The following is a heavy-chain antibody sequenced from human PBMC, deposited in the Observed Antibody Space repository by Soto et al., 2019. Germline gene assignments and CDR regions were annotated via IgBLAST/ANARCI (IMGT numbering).Heavy chain of an antibody. CDR2: ISAYNGNT. J-gene: IGHJ4*02. V-gene: IGHV1-18*01. CDR3: ARGGRDIVLMVYATAVDY. D-gene: IGHD2-8*01. Sequence: GASVKVSCKASGYTFTMYGISCVRQSALQWREWMGCISAYNGNTNYAQKLQGRVTMTTDTSTSTAYMELRSLRSDDTAVYYCARGGRDIVLMVYATAVDYWGQGTLVTVSS. CDR1: GYTFTMYG.